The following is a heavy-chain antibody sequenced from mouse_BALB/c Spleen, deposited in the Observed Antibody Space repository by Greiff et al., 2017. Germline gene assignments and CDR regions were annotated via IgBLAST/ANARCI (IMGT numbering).Heavy chain of an antibody. Sequence: EVQVVESGPGLVKPSQSLSLTCSVTGYSITSGYYWNWIRQFPGNKLEWMGYISYDGSNNYNPSLKNRISITRDTSKNQFFLKLNSVTTEDTATYYCAHDYDQAMDYWGQGTSVTVSS. CDR2: ISYDGSN. CDR1: GYSITSGYY. CDR3: AHDYDQAMDY. J-gene: IGHJ4*01. V-gene: IGHV3-6*02. D-gene: IGHD2-4*01.